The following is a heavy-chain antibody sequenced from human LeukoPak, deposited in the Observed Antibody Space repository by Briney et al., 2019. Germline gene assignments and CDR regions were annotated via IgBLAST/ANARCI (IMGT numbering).Heavy chain of an antibody. Sequence: GGSLRLSCAASGFTFSSYAMHWVRQAPGKGLEWVAVISYDGSNKYYADSVKGRFTISRDNSKNTLYLQMNSLRAEDTAVYYCARVVVVVAATLFDYWGQGTLVTVSS. CDR1: GFTFSSYA. V-gene: IGHV3-30-3*01. CDR2: ISYDGSNK. CDR3: ARVVVVVAATLFDY. D-gene: IGHD2-15*01. J-gene: IGHJ4*02.